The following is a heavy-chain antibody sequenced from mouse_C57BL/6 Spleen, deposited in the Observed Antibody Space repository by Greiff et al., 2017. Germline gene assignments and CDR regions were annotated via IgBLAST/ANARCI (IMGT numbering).Heavy chain of an antibody. D-gene: IGHD3-2*02. CDR2: IYPGDGDT. Sequence: QVQLQQSGAELVKPGASVKISCKASGYAFSSYWMNWVKQRPGKGLEWIGQIYPGDGDTNYNGKFKGKATLTADKSSSTAYMQLSSLTSEDSAVYFCARARARAAQAPLDYWGQGTTLTVAS. V-gene: IGHV1-80*01. J-gene: IGHJ2*01. CDR3: ARARARAAQAPLDY. CDR1: GYAFSSYW.